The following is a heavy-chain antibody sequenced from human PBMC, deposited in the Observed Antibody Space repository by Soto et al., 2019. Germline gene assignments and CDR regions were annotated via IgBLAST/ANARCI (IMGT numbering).Heavy chain of an antibody. CDR3: AKKVACSEPFQH. CDR1: GFTFSSYA. Sequence: EVQLLESGGGLVQPGGSLRLSCAASGFTFSSYAMSWVRQAPGKGLEWVSAISGSGGSTYHADSVKARFTISRDNSKNSLFLQMNSLSAEDTAVYYCAKKVACSEPFQHWGQGSLVTVSS. V-gene: IGHV3-23*01. CDR2: ISGSGGST. D-gene: IGHD3-10*02. J-gene: IGHJ1*01.